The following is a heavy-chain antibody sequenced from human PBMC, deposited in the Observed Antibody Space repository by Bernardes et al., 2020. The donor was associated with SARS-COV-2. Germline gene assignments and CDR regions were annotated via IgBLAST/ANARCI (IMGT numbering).Heavy chain of an antibody. D-gene: IGHD6-13*01. CDR3: ARQVRQQLVRHQFDN. V-gene: IGHV4-39*01. CDR1: GGSISSISYY. Sequence: SETLSLTCTVSGGSISSISYYWGWLRQPPGKGLEWIGSIYYSGSTYYNPSLKSRATISGDTSKNQFSLKLSSVTAADTAVYYCARQVRQQLVRHQFDNWGQGTLVTVSS. CDR2: IYYSGST. J-gene: IGHJ4*02.